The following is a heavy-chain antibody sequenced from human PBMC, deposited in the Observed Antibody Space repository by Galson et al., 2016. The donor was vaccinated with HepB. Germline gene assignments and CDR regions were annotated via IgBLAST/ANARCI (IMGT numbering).Heavy chain of an antibody. J-gene: IGHJ3*02. CDR3: GRGSKYGFDM. CDR2: IFTGGSGT. V-gene: IGHV3-74*01. CDR1: GFTFSAYP. Sequence: SLRLSCAASGFTFSAYPMHWVRQAPGKGLVWISRIFTGGSGTLYADSVKGRFTISRDNAKNTLFLQMNSLRADDTAVYYCGRGSKYGFDMWGQGTMVTVSS.